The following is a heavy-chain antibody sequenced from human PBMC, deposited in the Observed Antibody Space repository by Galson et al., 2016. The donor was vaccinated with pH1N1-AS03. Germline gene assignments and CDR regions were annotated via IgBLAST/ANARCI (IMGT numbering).Heavy chain of an antibody. V-gene: IGHV4-39*02. CDR1: GASISSSDYY. J-gene: IGHJ4*02. CDR2: FWYNGDTYT. D-gene: IGHD1-26*01. Sequence: TLSLTCTVSGASISSSDYYWGWVRQLPGKGLEWIGTFWYNGDTYTFYNPSLKSRVTISADMSNNQVSLNVTSVTAADTAIYYCAREVLVPSSPNYFDLWGQGSLVTVSS. CDR3: AREVLVPSSPNYFDL.